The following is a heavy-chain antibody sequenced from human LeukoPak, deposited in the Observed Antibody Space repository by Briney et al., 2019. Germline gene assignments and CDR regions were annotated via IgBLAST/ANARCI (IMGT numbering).Heavy chain of an antibody. J-gene: IGHJ4*02. V-gene: IGHV4-39*01. D-gene: IGHD3-16*02. CDR3: ARSVLSVWGSHRYFDY. CDR1: GGSISSSSYY. Sequence: SETLSLTCTVSGGSISSSSYYWGWIRQPPGKGLEWIGSIYYSGSTYYNPSLKSRVTISVDTSKNQFSLKLSSVTAADTAVYYCARSVLSVWGSHRYFDYWGQGTLVTVSS. CDR2: IYYSGST.